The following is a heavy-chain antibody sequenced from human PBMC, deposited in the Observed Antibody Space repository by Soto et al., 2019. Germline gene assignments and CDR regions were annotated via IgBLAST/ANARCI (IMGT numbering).Heavy chain of an antibody. J-gene: IGHJ3*02. CDR1: GFTFDDYA. D-gene: IGHD3-22*01. CDR3: AKGYYDSSGPDAFDI. CDR2: ISWNSGSI. Sequence: PGGSLRLSCAASGFTFDDYAMHWVRQAPGKGLEWVSGISWNSGSIGYADSVKGRFTISRDNAKNSLYLQMNSLRAEDTALYYCAKGYYDSSGPDAFDIWGQGTMVTVSS. V-gene: IGHV3-9*01.